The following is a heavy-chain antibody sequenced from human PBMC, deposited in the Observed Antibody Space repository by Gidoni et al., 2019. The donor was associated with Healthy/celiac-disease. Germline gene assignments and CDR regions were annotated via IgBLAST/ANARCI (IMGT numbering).Heavy chain of an antibody. Sequence: QLQLQESGSGLVKPSQTLSLTCAVSGGSISSGGYSWSWIRQPPGKGLEWIGYIYHSGSTYYNPSLKSRVTISVDRSKNQFSLKLSSVTAADTAVYYCARDSEISEEGDYYYMDVWGKGTTVTVSS. J-gene: IGHJ6*03. CDR3: ARDSEISEEGDYYYMDV. CDR1: GGSISSGGYS. D-gene: IGHD3-16*02. CDR2: IYHSGST. V-gene: IGHV4-30-2*01.